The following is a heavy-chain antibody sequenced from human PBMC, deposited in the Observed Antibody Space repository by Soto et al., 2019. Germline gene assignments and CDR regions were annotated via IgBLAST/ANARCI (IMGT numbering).Heavy chain of an antibody. D-gene: IGHD6-19*01. V-gene: IGHV3-53*01. CDR2: IYSGGST. CDR3: ARASLIAVAGFDY. J-gene: IGHJ4*02. Sequence: EVQLVESGGGLIQPGGSLRLSCEASGFTVSSNYMSWVRQAPGKGLEWVSVIYSGGSTYYADSVKGRFTISRNNSKNTLYRQMNSLRAEDTAVYYCARASLIAVAGFDYWGQGTLVTVSS. CDR1: GFTVSSNY.